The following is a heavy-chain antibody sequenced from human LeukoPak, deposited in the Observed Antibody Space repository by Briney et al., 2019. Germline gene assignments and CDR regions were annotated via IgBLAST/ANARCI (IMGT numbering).Heavy chain of an antibody. CDR2: INHSGST. CDR1: GGSFSGYY. Sequence: PSETLSLTCAVYGGSFSGYYWSWIRQPPGKGLEWMGEINHSGSTNYNPSLKSRVTIPVDTSKNQYSLKLSSVTAADTAVYYCARDYIGQYDFWSGHKSDRTNWFDPWGQGTLVTVSS. CDR3: ARDYIGQYDFWSGHKSDRTNWFDP. J-gene: IGHJ5*02. D-gene: IGHD3-3*01. V-gene: IGHV4-34*01.